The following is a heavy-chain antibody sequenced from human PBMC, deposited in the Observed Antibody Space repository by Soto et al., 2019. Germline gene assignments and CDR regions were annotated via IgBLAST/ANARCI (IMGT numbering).Heavy chain of an antibody. CDR3: ARKNYYSGMEG. CDR2: ISAYNGNT. CDR1: GYTFTSYF. J-gene: IGHJ6*01. Sequence: ASVKVSCKASGYTFTSYFITWVRQAPGQGLEWMGWISAYNGNTNYAQMLQGRVTMTTDTSTATAYMEMRSLRSDDTAVYYCARKNYYSGMEGWGQGTTVTVSS. V-gene: IGHV1-18*01.